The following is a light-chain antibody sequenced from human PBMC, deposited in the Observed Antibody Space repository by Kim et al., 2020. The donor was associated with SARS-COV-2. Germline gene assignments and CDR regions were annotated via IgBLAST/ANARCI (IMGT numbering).Light chain of an antibody. CDR1: QDISNY. Sequence: DIQMTQSPSSLSASVGDRVTITCQASQDISNYLNWYQQKPGKAPELLIYDASNLETGVPSRFNGRGSGTDFTFTISSLQPEDVATYYCQQYEILPLTFGGGTKVDIK. J-gene: IGKJ4*01. V-gene: IGKV1-33*01. CDR3: QQYEILPLT. CDR2: DAS.